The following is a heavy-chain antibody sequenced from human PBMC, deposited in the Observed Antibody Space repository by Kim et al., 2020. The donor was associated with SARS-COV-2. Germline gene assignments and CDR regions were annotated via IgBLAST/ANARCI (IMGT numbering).Heavy chain of an antibody. D-gene: IGHD6-13*01. Sequence: ASVKVSCKASGYTFTSYYMHWVRQAPGQGLEWMGIINPSGGCTSYAQKFQGRVTMTRDTTTSTVYMELSSLRSEDTAVYYCARWGIAAAARGRDYYGMDVWGQGTTVTVSS. CDR1: GYTFTSYY. CDR3: ARWGIAAAARGRDYYGMDV. CDR2: INPSGGCT. V-gene: IGHV1-46*01. J-gene: IGHJ6*02.